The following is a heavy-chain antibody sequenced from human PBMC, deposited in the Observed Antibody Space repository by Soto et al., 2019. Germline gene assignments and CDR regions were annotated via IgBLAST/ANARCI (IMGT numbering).Heavy chain of an antibody. D-gene: IGHD6-19*01. CDR2: TSSDRSNK. CDR1: GFTVSSGA. Sequence: WGALRLSCSASGFTVSSGAMHWIRHAPGKGLEWVAVTSSDRSNKYYAASVKGRFTISRDNSKNTLYRQMNSLRAEDKAVSHCARAIPPRDSGWYWYYYYYGRDVCRQGTTVTVSS. CDR3: ARAIPPRDSGWYWYYYYYGRDV. V-gene: IGHV3-30-3*01. J-gene: IGHJ6*02.